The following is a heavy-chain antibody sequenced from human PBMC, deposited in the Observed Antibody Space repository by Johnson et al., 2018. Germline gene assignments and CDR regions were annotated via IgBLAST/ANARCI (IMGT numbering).Heavy chain of an antibody. CDR3: ARGTGSGYYYNNWFDP. D-gene: IGHD3-22*01. J-gene: IGHJ5*02. V-gene: IGHV1-69*12. CDR2: IIPIFGTT. Sequence: QVQLVQSGAEVKKPGSSVKVSCKASGGTFSSYAISWVRQAPGQGLEWMGGIIPIFGTTNYAQKFQGRVTITAHESTSTAYMELSSLRSEDTAVYYCARGTGSGYYYNNWFDPWGQGTLVTVSS. CDR1: GGTFSSYA.